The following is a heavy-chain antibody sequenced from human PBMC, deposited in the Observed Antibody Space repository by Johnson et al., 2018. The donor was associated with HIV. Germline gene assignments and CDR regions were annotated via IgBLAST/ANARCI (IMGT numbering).Heavy chain of an antibody. CDR2: ISYDGSNK. CDR3: AKMFASAAGLDAFDI. CDR1: GFTFDDYT. Sequence: QVQLVESGGVVVQPGGSLRLSCAASGFTFDDYTMHWVRQAPGKGLEWVAVISYDGSNKYYADSVKGRFTISRDNSKNTLYMQMNSLRAEDTAVYYCAKMFASAAGLDAFDIWGQGTMVTVSS. D-gene: IGHD6-13*01. V-gene: IGHV3-30-3*02. J-gene: IGHJ3*02.